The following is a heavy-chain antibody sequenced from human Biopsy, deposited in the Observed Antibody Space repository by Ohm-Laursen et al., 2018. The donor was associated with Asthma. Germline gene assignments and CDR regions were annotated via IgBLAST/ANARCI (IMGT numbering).Heavy chain of an antibody. CDR1: GFVFSQCG. CDR3: ARQSGQDYGDSSGFDI. V-gene: IGHV3-30*03. CDR2: VSSDGHNK. D-gene: IGHD3-22*01. Sequence: SLRLSCAASGFVFSQCGMHWVRQGPGKGLEWVALVSSDGHNKYYEDSVKGRFTISRDNSRTRLYLQINRLTVEDSAVYFCARQSGQDYGDSSGFDIWGQGTKVAVSS. J-gene: IGHJ3*02.